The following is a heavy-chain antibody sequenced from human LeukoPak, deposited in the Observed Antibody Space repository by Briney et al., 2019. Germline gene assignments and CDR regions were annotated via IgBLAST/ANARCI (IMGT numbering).Heavy chain of an antibody. D-gene: IGHD3-22*01. CDR3: ARDSYYYDSSGYRGNAFDI. J-gene: IGHJ3*02. Sequence: GGSLRLSCAASGFTFSSYWMHWVRQAPGKGLVWVSRINSDGSSTSYADSVKGRFTISRDNAKNTLYLQVNSLRAEDTAVYYCARDSYYYDSSGYRGNAFDIWGQGTMVTVSS. V-gene: IGHV3-74*01. CDR2: INSDGSST. CDR1: GFTFSSYW.